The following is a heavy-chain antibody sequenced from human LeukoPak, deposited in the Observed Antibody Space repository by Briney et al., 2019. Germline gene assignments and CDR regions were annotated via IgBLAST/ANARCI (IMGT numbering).Heavy chain of an antibody. CDR2: IIPIFGTA. CDR1: GGTFSSYA. J-gene: IGHJ5*02. Sequence: GASVKVSCKASGGTFSSYAISWVRQAPGQGLEWMGGIIPIFGTANYAQKFQGRVTITADESTSTAHMELSSLRSEDTAVYYCARHSPAVGYYDSSGYYSWLDPWGQGTLVTVSS. V-gene: IGHV1-69*13. CDR3: ARHSPAVGYYDSSGYYSWLDP. D-gene: IGHD3-22*01.